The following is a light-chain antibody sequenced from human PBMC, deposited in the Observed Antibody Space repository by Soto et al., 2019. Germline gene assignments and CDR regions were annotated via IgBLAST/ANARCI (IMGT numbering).Light chain of an antibody. V-gene: IGLV1-40*01. CDR1: SSNIGAGYD. CDR2: GNS. CDR3: QSYDSSRPWV. J-gene: IGLJ3*02. Sequence: QPVLTQPPSVSGAPGQRVTISCTGSSSNIGAGYDVHWYQQLPGTAPKLLIYGNSNRPSGVPDRFSGSKSGTSASLAITGLQAEDEADYYCQSYDSSRPWVFGGGTQLTVL.